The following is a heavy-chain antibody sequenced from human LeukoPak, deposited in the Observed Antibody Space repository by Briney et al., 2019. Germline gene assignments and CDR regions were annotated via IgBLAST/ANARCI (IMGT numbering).Heavy chain of an antibody. Sequence: GGSLRLSCVASGFPIADFAMHWVRQAPGKGLEWVSLISGDGGSTYYADSVKGRFTISRDNSKNSLYLQMNSLRTEDTALYYCAKGLSTRGDYTDYWGQGTLVTVSS. D-gene: IGHD4-11*01. CDR1: GFPIADFA. CDR2: ISGDGGST. CDR3: AKGLSTRGDYTDY. V-gene: IGHV3-43*02. J-gene: IGHJ4*02.